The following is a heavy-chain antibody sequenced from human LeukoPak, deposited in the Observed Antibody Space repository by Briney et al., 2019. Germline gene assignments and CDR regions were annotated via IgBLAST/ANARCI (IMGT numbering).Heavy chain of an antibody. J-gene: IGHJ4*01. CDR3: TRGGGDC. Sequence: GGSLRLSCAASGFTFSTSWMGWVRQTPGKGLEWVANIKQDGSGETYVDSVKGRFTTSRDNAKNSLYLQMNSLRAEDTSVYYCTRGGGDCWGQGTLVTVSS. D-gene: IGHD3-16*01. CDR1: GFTFSTSW. V-gene: IGHV3-7*01. CDR2: IKQDGSGE.